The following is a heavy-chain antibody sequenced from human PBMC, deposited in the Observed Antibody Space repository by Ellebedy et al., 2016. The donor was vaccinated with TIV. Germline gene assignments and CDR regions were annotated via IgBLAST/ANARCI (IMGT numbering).Heavy chain of an antibody. D-gene: IGHD3-22*01. CDR1: GFTFGDYA. V-gene: IGHV3-49*04. Sequence: GESLKISCTASGFTFGDYAMSWVRQAQGRGLEGVGFIRSKAYGGTTEYAASVKGRFTISRDDSKSIAYLQMNSLKTEDTAVYYCTRDDSSGYYPYYFDYWGQGTLVTVSS. CDR3: TRDDSSGYYPYYFDY. CDR2: IRSKAYGGTT. J-gene: IGHJ4*02.